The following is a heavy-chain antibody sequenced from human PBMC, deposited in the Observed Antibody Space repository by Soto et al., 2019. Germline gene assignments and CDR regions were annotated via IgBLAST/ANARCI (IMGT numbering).Heavy chain of an antibody. J-gene: IGHJ4*02. CDR3: ARDTCSGGSCYLNFDY. D-gene: IGHD2-15*01. CDR2: IYYSGST. V-gene: IGHV4-30-4*01. Sequence: QVQLQESGPGLVKPSQTLSLTCTVSGGSISSGDYYWSWIRQPPGKGLEWIGYIYYSGSTYYNPSLKSRVTISVDTSKNQFSLKLSSVTAADTAVYYCARDTCSGGSCYLNFDYWGQGTLVTVSS. CDR1: GGSISSGDYY.